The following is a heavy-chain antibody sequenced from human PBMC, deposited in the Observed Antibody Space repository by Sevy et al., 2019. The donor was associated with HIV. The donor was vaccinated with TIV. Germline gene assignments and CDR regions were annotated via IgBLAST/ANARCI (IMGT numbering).Heavy chain of an antibody. CDR2: IKQDAGQK. CDR3: ARDDGNYYFHY. V-gene: IGHV3-7*01. D-gene: IGHD1-7*01. Sequence: GESLKISCAASGFTFSKYWMGWVRQAPGKGLEWVANIKQDAGQKYYVDSVKGRFTISRDNAKNSLYLQMNSLRAEDTAVYFCARDDGNYYFHYWGQGTLVIVSS. J-gene: IGHJ4*02. CDR1: GFTFSKYW.